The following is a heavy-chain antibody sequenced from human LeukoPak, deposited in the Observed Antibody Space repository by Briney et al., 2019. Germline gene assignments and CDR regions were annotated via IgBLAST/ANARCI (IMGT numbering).Heavy chain of an antibody. D-gene: IGHD4-11*01. J-gene: IGHJ4*02. CDR3: TAYATVRDY. V-gene: IGHV3-15*01. Sequence: GGSLRLPCAASGFTFSSYAMSWVRQAPGKGLEWVGRIKSKTDGGTTDYAAPVKGRFTISRDDSKNTLYLQMNSLKTEDTAVYYCTAYATVRDYWGQGTLVTVSS. CDR2: IKSKTDGGTT. CDR1: GFTFSSYA.